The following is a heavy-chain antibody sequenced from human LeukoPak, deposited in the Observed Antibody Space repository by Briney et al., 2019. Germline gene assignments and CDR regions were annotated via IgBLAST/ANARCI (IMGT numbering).Heavy chain of an antibody. CDR2: ISSSRSYI. CDR3: ARDAPIAVAGTALWYYYGMDV. V-gene: IGHV3-21*01. J-gene: IGHJ6*04. CDR1: GFTFSSYS. Sequence: GGSLRLSCAASGFTFSSYSMNWVRQAPGKGLERVSSISSSRSYIYYADSVRGRFTISRDNAKNSLYLQMNSLRAEDTAVYYCARDAPIAVAGTALWYYYGMDVWGKGTTVTVSS. D-gene: IGHD6-19*01.